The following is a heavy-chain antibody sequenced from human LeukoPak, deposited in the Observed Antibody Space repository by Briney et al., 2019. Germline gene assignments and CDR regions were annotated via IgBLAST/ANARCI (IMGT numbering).Heavy chain of an antibody. J-gene: IGHJ4*02. CDR2: IYYSGST. D-gene: IGHD3-22*01. CDR3: ARRYYYDSSGYYSH. V-gene: IGHV4-59*05. Sequence: PSETLSLTCTVSGGSISNYYWNWIRQPPGKGLEWIGRIYYSGSTYYNPSLKSRVTISVDTSKNQFSLKLSSVTAADTAVYYCARRYYYDSSGYYSHWGQGTLVTVSS. CDR1: GGSISNYY.